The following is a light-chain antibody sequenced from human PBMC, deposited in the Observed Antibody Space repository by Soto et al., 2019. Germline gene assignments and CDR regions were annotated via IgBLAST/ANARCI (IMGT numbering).Light chain of an antibody. CDR2: CAS. V-gene: IGKV3-15*01. Sequence: EIVMTQSPATLSVSPGERATLSCRASQSVSSNLAGYQQKHGRPPRRLIYCASTSATGIPARFSGSGSGTEFTLTISSMQSEDFAVYYCQHYNNWPPWTFGQGTKVEVK. CDR3: QHYNNWPPWT. J-gene: IGKJ1*01. CDR1: QSVSSN.